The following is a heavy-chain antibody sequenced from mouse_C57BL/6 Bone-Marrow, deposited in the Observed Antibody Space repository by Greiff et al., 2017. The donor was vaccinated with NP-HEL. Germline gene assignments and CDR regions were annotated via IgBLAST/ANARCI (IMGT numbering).Heavy chain of an antibody. CDR1: GYSITSDY. V-gene: IGHV3-8*01. J-gene: IGHJ1*03. Sequence: EVKLQESGPGLAKPSQTLSLTCSVTGYSITSDYWHWIRKFPGNKLEYMGYISYSGSTYYNPSLKRRISITRDTSKNQYYLQLNSVTTEDTATYYCARRGPHWYFDVWGTGTTVTVSS. CDR2: ISYSGST. CDR3: ARRGPHWYFDV.